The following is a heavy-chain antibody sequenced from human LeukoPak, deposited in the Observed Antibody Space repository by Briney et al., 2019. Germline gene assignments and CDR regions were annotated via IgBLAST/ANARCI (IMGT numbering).Heavy chain of an antibody. CDR1: GFTFSSYA. J-gene: IGHJ4*02. CDR3: AKLFFDQVVVVAALYY. CDR2: ISGSGGST. Sequence: GGSLRLSCAASGFTFSSYAMSWVRQAPGKGLEGVSAISGSGGSTYYADSVKGRFTISRDNSKNTLYLQMNSLRAEDTAVYYCAKLFFDQVVVVAALYYWGQGTLVTVSS. V-gene: IGHV3-23*01. D-gene: IGHD2-15*01.